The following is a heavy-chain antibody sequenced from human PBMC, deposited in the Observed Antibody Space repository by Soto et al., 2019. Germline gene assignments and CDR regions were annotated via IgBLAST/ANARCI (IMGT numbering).Heavy chain of an antibody. D-gene: IGHD3-22*01. CDR3: AREAYYYDSSGYYSNPIIDY. J-gene: IGHJ4*02. Sequence: PSETLSLTCTVSGGSISSYYWSWIRQPPGKGLEWIGYIYYSGSTNYNPSLKSRVTISVDTSKNQFSLKLSSVTAADTAVYYCAREAYYYDSSGYYSNPIIDYWGQGTLVTVSS. CDR2: IYYSGST. V-gene: IGHV4-59*01. CDR1: GGSISSYY.